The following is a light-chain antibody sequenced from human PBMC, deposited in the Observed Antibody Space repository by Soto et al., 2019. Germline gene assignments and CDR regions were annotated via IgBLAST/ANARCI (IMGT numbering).Light chain of an antibody. V-gene: IGKV1-5*03. CDR2: KAS. CDR3: QQYKSFSLT. J-gene: IGKJ4*01. Sequence: DIQMTQSPSTLSASVGDRVTITCRASQSISSWLAWYQQKPGKAPKLLIYKASSLESGVPSRFSGSGSGTEFTLTISSLQPDDFAIYYCQQYKSFSLTFGRGTKVEIK. CDR1: QSISSW.